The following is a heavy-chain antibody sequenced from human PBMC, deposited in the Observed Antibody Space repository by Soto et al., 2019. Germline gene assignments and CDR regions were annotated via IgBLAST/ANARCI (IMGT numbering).Heavy chain of an antibody. D-gene: IGHD4-17*01. Sequence: GGSLRLSCAASGFTVSSNYMSWVRQAPGKGLEWVSVIYSGGSTYYADSVKGRFTISRDNSKNTLYLQMNSLRAEDTAVYYCARDLYGDSTFDYWGRGTLVTVSS. V-gene: IGHV3-53*01. CDR2: IYSGGST. CDR1: GFTVSSNY. J-gene: IGHJ4*02. CDR3: ARDLYGDSTFDY.